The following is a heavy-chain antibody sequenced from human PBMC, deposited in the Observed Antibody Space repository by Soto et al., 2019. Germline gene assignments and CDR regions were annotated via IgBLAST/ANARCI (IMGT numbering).Heavy chain of an antibody. J-gene: IGHJ4*02. CDR3: AREGYCSSTSCYWFDY. D-gene: IGHD2-2*01. Sequence: ASVKVSCKASGYTFTSYDINWVRQATGEGLEWMGWMNPNSGNTGYAQKFQGRVTMTRDTSISTAYMELSRLRSDDTAVYYCAREGYCSSTSCYWFDYWGQGTLVTVSS. CDR1: GYTFTSYD. V-gene: IGHV1-8*01. CDR2: MNPNSGNT.